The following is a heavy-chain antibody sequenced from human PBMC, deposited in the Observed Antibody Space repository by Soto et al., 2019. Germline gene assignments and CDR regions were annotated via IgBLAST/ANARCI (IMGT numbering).Heavy chain of an antibody. D-gene: IGHD3-22*01. CDR3: ARGRHYYDSSGYPEYFRH. CDR1: GGSISSGDYY. Sequence: SETLSLTCTVSGGSISSGDYYWSWIRQPPGKGLEWIGYIYYSGSTYYNPSLKSRVTISVDTSKNQFSLKLSSVTAADTAVYYCARGRHYYDSSGYPEYFRHWGQGTLVTVSS. J-gene: IGHJ1*01. CDR2: IYYSGST. V-gene: IGHV4-30-4*01.